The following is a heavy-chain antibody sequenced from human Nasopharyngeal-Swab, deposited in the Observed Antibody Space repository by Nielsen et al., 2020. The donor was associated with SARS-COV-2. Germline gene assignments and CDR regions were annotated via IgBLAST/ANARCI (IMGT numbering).Heavy chain of an antibody. D-gene: IGHD2-21*02. V-gene: IGHV1-2*02. CDR2: INPNSGGT. Sequence: ATVKDSCKASVDTFTGYYMHWVREAPGQGLEWMGWINPNSGGTNYAQKFQGRVTMTRDTSISTAYMELSRLRSDDTAVYYCARGALVVTATRDAFDIWGQGTMVTVSS. CDR3: ARGALVVTATRDAFDI. CDR1: VDTFTGYY. J-gene: IGHJ3*02.